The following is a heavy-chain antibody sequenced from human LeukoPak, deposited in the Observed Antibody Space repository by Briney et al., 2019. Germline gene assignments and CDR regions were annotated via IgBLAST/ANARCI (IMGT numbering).Heavy chain of an antibody. V-gene: IGHV3-30*04. J-gene: IGHJ4*02. CDR3: ASSVVPAGNFDY. CDR2: ISYDGSNK. D-gene: IGHD2-2*01. CDR1: GFTFSSYT. Sequence: GRSLRLSCAASGFTFSSYTMHWVRQAPRKGLEWVSVISYDGSNKYYADSVKGRFTISRDNSKNPLYLQMNSLRAQDTAVYYCASSVVPAGNFDYWGQGTVVTVSS.